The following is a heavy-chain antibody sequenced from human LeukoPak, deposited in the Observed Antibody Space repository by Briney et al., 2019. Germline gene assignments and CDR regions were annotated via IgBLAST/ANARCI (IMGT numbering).Heavy chain of an antibody. CDR2: ISSSGSTI. J-gene: IGHJ5*02. CDR1: GFTFSSYE. V-gene: IGHV3-48*03. Sequence: GGSLRLSCAASGFTFSSYEMNWVRQAPGKGLEWVSYISSSGSTIYYADSVKGRFTISRDNAKNSLNLQMNSLRAEDTAVYYCARAEKLRFDPWGQGTLDTVSS. CDR3: ARAEKLRFDP. D-gene: IGHD4-23*01.